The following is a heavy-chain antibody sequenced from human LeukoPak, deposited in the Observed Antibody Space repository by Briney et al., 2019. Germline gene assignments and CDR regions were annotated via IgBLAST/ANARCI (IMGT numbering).Heavy chain of an antibody. CDR3: AKFEGALLGNYYMDV. J-gene: IGHJ6*03. V-gene: IGHV3-23*01. CDR2: ISGGGDNT. Sequence: GGSLRLSCGASGFPFSSFAMRWVRQAPGKGLEWVSTISGGGDNTYFADSVKGRFTISRDNSKNTLFLQMVSLRAEDTAVYYCAKFEGALLGNYYMDVWGKGTTVTVSS. CDR1: GFPFSSFA.